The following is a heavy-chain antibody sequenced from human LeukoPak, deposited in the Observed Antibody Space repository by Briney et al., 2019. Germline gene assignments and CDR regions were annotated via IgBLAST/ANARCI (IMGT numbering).Heavy chain of an antibody. CDR2: ISGSGGST. D-gene: IGHD6-19*01. CDR1: RFTFSSYA. V-gene: IGHV3-23*01. J-gene: IGHJ4*02. CDR3: AKVLGAVTGFDY. Sequence: GGSLRLSCAASRFTFSSYAMSWVRQAPGKGLEWVSAISGSGGSTYYADSVKGRFTISRDNSKNTLYLQMNSLRAEDTAVYYCAKVLGAVTGFDYWGQGTLSPSPQ.